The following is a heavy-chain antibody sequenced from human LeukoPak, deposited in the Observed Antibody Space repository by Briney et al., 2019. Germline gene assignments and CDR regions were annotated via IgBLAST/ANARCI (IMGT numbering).Heavy chain of an antibody. CDR1: GYSFTSYW. CDR2: IYPGDSDT. V-gene: IGHV5-51*01. J-gene: IGHJ4*02. D-gene: IGHD6-19*01. CDR3: ARPIAVAGVYYFDS. Sequence: PGESLKISCKASGYSFTSYWIGWVRQMPGKGLEWMGIIYPGDSDTTYSPSFQGQVTISADKSITTAYLQWSSLKASDTAMYYCARPIAVAGVYYFDSWGQGTLVTVSS.